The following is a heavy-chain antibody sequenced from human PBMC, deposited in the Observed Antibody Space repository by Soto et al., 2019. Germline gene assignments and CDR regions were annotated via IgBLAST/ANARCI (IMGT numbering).Heavy chain of an antibody. D-gene: IGHD4-17*01. CDR2: IYYSGST. CDR3: ARPYDYGGEIDY. Sequence: QLQLQESGPGLVKPSETLSLTCTVSGGSISSSSYYWGWIRQPPGKGLEWIGSIYYSGSTYYNPSLKSRVTISVDTSKNQFSLKLSSVTAADTAVYYCARPYDYGGEIDYWGQGTLVTVSS. V-gene: IGHV4-39*01. J-gene: IGHJ4*02. CDR1: GGSISSSSYY.